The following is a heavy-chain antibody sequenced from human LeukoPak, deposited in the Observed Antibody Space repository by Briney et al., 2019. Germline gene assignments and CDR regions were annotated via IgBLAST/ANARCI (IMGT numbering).Heavy chain of an antibody. J-gene: IGHJ6*03. CDR1: GGSLSCGSYY. CDR2: IYTSGST. Sequence: SETLSLTCTVSGGSLSCGSYYWSWIPQPAGKGLEWIGRIYTSGSTNYNPSLKSRVTISVDTSKNQFSLKLSSVTAADTAVYYCARVNVVGYYYYYMDVWGKGTTVTVSS. V-gene: IGHV4-61*02. D-gene: IGHD2-15*01. CDR3: ARVNVVGYYYYYMDV.